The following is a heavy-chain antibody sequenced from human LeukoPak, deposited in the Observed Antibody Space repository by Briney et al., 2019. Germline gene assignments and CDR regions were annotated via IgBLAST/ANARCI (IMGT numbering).Heavy chain of an antibody. Sequence: GASVKVSCKASGYTFTGYYMHWVRQAPGQGLEWMGWINPNSGGTNYAQKFQGRVTMTRDTSISTAYMELSRLRSDDTAVYYCARDPTNTSGRYVYFDHWGQGTLVTVSS. J-gene: IGHJ4*02. D-gene: IGHD6-19*01. V-gene: IGHV1-2*02. CDR1: GYTFTGYY. CDR3: ARDPTNTSGRYVYFDH. CDR2: INPNSGGT.